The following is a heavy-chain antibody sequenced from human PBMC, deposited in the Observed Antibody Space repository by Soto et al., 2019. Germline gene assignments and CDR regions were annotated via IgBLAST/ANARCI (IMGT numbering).Heavy chain of an antibody. Sequence: TLSLTCAVSGGSISSGGYSWSWIRQPPGKGLEWIGYIYHSGSTYYNPSLKSRVTISVDRSKSQFSLKLRSVTAADTAVYYCARGKAEEQILYYYDYWGQGALVTVSS. D-gene: IGHD3-10*01. V-gene: IGHV4-30-2*01. CDR1: GGSISSGGYS. CDR3: ARGKAEEQILYYYDY. CDR2: IYHSGST. J-gene: IGHJ4*02.